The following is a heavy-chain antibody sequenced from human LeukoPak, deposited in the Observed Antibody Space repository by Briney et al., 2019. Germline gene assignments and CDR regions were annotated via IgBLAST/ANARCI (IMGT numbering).Heavy chain of an antibody. CDR3: AKCGTTCYANAFYI. V-gene: IGHV3-30-3*01. CDR2: ISYDGSNK. J-gene: IGHJ3*02. CDR1: GFTFSSYA. D-gene: IGHD2-2*01. Sequence: PGRSLRLSCAASGFTFSSYAMHWVRQAPGKGLEWVAVISYDGSNKYYADSVKGRFTISRDNSKNTLYLQMNSLRAEDAAVYYCAKCGTTCYANAFYIWGQGTMVTVSS.